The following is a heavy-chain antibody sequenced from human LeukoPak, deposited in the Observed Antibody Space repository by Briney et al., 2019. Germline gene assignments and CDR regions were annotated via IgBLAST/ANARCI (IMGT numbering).Heavy chain of an antibody. Sequence: ASVKVSCKASGGTFSSYAISWVRQAPRQGLEWMGGIIPIFGTANYAQKFQGRVTITRDTSASTAYIELRSLRSEDTAMYYCARGSTSDWPLDHWGQETLVTISS. J-gene: IGHJ4*02. CDR3: ARGSTSDWPLDH. CDR2: IIPIFGTA. V-gene: IGHV1-69*05. D-gene: IGHD2-2*01. CDR1: GGTFSSYA.